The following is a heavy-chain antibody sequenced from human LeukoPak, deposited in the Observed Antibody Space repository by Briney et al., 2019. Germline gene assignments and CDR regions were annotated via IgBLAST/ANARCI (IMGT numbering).Heavy chain of an antibody. V-gene: IGHV4-59*08. D-gene: IGHD4-23*01. CDR1: GVAVTSYY. J-gene: IGHJ4*02. CDR2: ISYSGST. Sequence: PSETLSLTCTVSGVAVTSYYWSWIRQPPGKGLEWIGYISYSGSTNYNPSLKSRVTISVDTSKNQFSLKLSSVTAADTAVYYCARHPDYGGSFDSWGQGTLVTVSS. CDR3: ARHPDYGGSFDS.